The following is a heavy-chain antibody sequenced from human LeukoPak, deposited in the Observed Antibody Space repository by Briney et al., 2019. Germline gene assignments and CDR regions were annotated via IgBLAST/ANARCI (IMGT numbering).Heavy chain of an antibody. V-gene: IGHV3-7*03. CDR2: IKQDGSEK. CDR1: GFTFSSYE. J-gene: IGHJ6*04. Sequence: GGSLRLSCAASGFTFSSYEMNWVRQAPGKGLEWVGNIKQDGSEKYYVDSVKGRFTFSRDNAQNSLYLQMNSLRADDTAVYYCARDAGHGMDVWGKGTTVTVSS. CDR3: ARDAGHGMDV.